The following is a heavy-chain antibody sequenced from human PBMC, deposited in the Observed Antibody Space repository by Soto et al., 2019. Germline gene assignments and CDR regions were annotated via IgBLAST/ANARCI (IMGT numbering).Heavy chain of an antibody. J-gene: IGHJ3*02. D-gene: IGHD1-1*01. CDR1: GGSISSGCYY. CDR2: NSYSGST. Sequence: QVQLQESGPGLVKPSQTLSLTCTVSGGSISSGCYYWSWIRQHPVKGLEWIGYNSYSGSTYYNPSLKSRVTISVDTSKNQSSLKLSSGTASDTAVYYCARDPLTSGYNMGFDAFDIWVQGTMVTVSS. V-gene: IGHV4-31*03. CDR3: ARDPLTSGYNMGFDAFDI.